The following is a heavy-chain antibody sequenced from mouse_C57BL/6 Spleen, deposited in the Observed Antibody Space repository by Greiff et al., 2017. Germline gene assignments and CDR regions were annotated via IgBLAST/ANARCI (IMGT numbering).Heavy chain of an antibody. J-gene: IGHJ2*01. Sequence: QVQLQQPGAELVMPGASVKLSCKASGYTFTSYWMHWVKQRPGQGLEWIGEIDPSDSYTNYNQKFKGKSTLTVDKSSSTAYMQLSSLTSEDSAVYYCARSRYFGDWGQGTTLTVAS. CDR2: IDPSDSYT. CDR3: ARSRYFGD. CDR1: GYTFTSYW. V-gene: IGHV1-69*01.